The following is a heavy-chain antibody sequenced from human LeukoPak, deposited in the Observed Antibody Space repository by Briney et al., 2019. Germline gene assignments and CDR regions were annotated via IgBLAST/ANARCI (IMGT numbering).Heavy chain of an antibody. CDR1: GFTFSSYS. J-gene: IGHJ5*02. Sequence: GGSLRLSCAASGFTFSSYSMNWVRQAPGKGLEWVSYISSSSSTIYYADSVKGRFTISRDNAKNSLYLQMNSLRAEDTAVYYCARSGSPVRFDPWGQGTLVTVSS. CDR3: ARSGSPVRFDP. D-gene: IGHD1-26*01. CDR2: ISSSSSTI. V-gene: IGHV3-48*04.